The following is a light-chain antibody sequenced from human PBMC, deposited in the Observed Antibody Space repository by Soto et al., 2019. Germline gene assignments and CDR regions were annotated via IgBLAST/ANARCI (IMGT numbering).Light chain of an antibody. V-gene: IGKV3-20*01. CDR1: QSVNSNS. Sequence: EIVLTQSPATLSLSPGERATLSCGASQSVNSNSLAWYQQKGGQAPRLLFYAASNRATGVPDRFSGSGSGTDFTLTISSLEPEDFAVYYCQQYGSSPLTFGGGTKVEIK. CDR2: AAS. J-gene: IGKJ4*01. CDR3: QQYGSSPLT.